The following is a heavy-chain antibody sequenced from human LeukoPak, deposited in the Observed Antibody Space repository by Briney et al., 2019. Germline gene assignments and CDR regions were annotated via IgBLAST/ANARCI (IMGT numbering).Heavy chain of an antibody. CDR2: IYYSGST. CDR3: AREDYGDYWFDP. J-gene: IGHJ5*02. V-gene: IGHV4-31*03. D-gene: IGHD4-17*01. Sequence: PSETLSLTRTVSGGSISSGGYYWSWIRQHPGKGLEWIGYIYYSGSTYYNPSLKSRVTISVDTSKNQFSLKLSSVTAADTAVYYCAREDYGDYWFDPWGQGTLVTVSS. CDR1: GGSISSGGYY.